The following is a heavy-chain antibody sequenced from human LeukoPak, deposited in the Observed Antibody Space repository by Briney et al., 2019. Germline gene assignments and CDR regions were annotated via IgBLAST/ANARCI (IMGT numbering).Heavy chain of an antibody. J-gene: IGHJ4*02. Sequence: ASVKVSCKASGYTFTSYDINCVSQATGQGLEWMGWMNPNSGNAGYAQKFQGRVTMTRNTSISTAYMELSSLRSEDTAVYYCASGGVAGNFDYWGQGTLVTVSS. CDR3: ASGGVAGNFDY. V-gene: IGHV1-8*01. D-gene: IGHD6-19*01. CDR2: MNPNSGNA. CDR1: GYTFTSYD.